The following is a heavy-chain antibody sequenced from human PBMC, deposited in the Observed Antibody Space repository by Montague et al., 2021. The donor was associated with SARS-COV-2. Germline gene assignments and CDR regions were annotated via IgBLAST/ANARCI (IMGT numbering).Heavy chain of an antibody. CDR1: GFTFSSYA. V-gene: IGHV3-23*01. D-gene: IGHD3-3*01. Sequence: SLRLSCAASGFTFSSYAMSWVRQAPWKGLEWSSAISGSGGSTYYADSVKGRFTISRDNSKNTLYLQMNSLRAEDTAVYYCAKGSGGTIFGVVINYWYFDLWGRGTLVTVSS. CDR2: ISGSGGST. J-gene: IGHJ2*01. CDR3: AKGSGGTIFGVVINYWYFDL.